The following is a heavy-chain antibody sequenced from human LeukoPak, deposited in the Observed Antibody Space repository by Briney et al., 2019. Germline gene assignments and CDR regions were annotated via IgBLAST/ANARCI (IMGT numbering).Heavy chain of an antibody. CDR2: IRYDGSNK. CDR3: AKDNGDSSGYSLLFDY. J-gene: IGHJ4*02. Sequence: GGSLRLSCAAHGFTFSSYGMHWVRQAPGKGLEWVAFIRYDGSNKYYADSVKGRFTISRDNSKNTLYLQMNSLRAEDTAVYYCAKDNGDSSGYSLLFDYWGQGTLVTVSS. D-gene: IGHD3-22*01. V-gene: IGHV3-30*02. CDR1: GFTFSSYG.